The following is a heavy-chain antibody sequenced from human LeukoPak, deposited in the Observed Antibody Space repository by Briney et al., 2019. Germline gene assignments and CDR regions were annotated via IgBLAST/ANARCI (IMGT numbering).Heavy chain of an antibody. CDR1: GFTFSSYE. Sequence: GGSLRLSCAASGFTFSSYEMNWVRQVPGKGLEWISYISSSGSTIYYADSVKGRFTISRDNAKNTLYLQMNSLRAEDTAVYYCVRIWEGAYWGQGTLVTVSS. CDR2: ISSSGSTI. D-gene: IGHD1-26*01. V-gene: IGHV3-48*03. CDR3: VRIWEGAY. J-gene: IGHJ4*02.